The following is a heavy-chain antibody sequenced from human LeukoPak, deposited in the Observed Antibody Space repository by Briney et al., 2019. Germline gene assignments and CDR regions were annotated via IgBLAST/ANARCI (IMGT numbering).Heavy chain of an antibody. J-gene: IGHJ5*02. CDR1: GASISSDDYY. V-gene: IGHV4-30-4*01. CDR3: AVCPSPGWFDP. CDR2: IYYSGST. Sequence: TLSLTCTVSGASISSDDYYWRWIRQPPGKGLGWIGFIYYSGSTDYNPSLKTRVTISLDTSKNQFSLRLRSVTATDTAVYYCAVCPSPGWFDPWGQGTLVTVSA.